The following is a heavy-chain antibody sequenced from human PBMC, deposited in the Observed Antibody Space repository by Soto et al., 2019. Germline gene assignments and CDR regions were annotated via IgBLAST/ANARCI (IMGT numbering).Heavy chain of an antibody. CDR1: GGSISSGGYY. Sequence: SSETLSLTCTVSGGSISSGGYYWSWIRQHPGKGLEWIGYIYYSGSTYYNPSLKSRVTISVDTSKNQFSLKLSSVTAADTAVYYCARDAFYCSSTSCYSYAFDIWGQGTMVTVSS. J-gene: IGHJ3*02. CDR3: ARDAFYCSSTSCYSYAFDI. D-gene: IGHD2-2*01. CDR2: IYYSGST. V-gene: IGHV4-31*03.